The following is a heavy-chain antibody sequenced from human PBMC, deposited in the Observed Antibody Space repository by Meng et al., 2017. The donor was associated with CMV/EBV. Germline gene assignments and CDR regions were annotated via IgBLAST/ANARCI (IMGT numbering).Heavy chain of an antibody. J-gene: IGHJ4*02. V-gene: IGHV3-21*01. Sequence: LSLTCAASGFTFSSYSMNWVRQAPGKGLEWVSSISRSSSYIYYADSVKGRFTISRDNAKNSLYLQMNSLRAEDTAVYYCARDGAGRLPLFADYWGQGTLVTVSS. CDR2: ISRSSSYI. CDR3: ARDGAGRLPLFADY. D-gene: IGHD2-21*01. CDR1: GFTFSSYS.